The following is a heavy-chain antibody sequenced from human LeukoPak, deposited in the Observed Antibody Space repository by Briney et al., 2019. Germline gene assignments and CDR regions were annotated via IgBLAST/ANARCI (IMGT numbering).Heavy chain of an antibody. CDR2: IRGSGGST. Sequence: GGSLRLSCAASGFTFSSYAMSWVRQAPGKGLEWVSAIRGSGGSTYYADSVKGRFTISRDNSKNTLYLQMNSLRAEDTAVYYCAKDLFVVVVITNAWDYWGQGTLVTVSS. CDR1: GFTFSSYA. V-gene: IGHV3-23*01. D-gene: IGHD3-22*01. J-gene: IGHJ4*02. CDR3: AKDLFVVVVITNAWDY.